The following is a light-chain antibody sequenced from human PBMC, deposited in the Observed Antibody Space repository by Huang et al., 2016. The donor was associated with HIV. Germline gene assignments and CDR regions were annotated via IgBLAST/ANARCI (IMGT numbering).Light chain of an antibody. CDR3: QQYGSSPRT. J-gene: IGKJ1*01. Sequence: EIVLTQSPGTLSLSPGERVTLSCRASQSVSSSYLAWYQQKPGQAPRLLIDGASTRARGIPDRFSGSGSGTDFTLTISRLEPEDFAVYYCQQYGSSPRTFGQGTKVEIK. CDR2: GAS. CDR1: QSVSSSY. V-gene: IGKV3-20*01.